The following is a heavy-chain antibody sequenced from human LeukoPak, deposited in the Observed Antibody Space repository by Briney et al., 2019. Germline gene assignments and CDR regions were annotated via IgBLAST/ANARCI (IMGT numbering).Heavy chain of an antibody. J-gene: IGHJ4*02. Sequence: ASVKVSCKVSGYTLTELSMHWVRQAPGKGLEWMGGFDPEDGETIYAQKFQGRVTMTEDTSTDTAYMELSSLRSEDTAVYYCATRGYSYGDPYYFDYWGQGTLVTVSS. V-gene: IGHV1-24*01. CDR2: FDPEDGET. CDR3: ATRGYSYGDPYYFDY. CDR1: GYTLTELS. D-gene: IGHD5-18*01.